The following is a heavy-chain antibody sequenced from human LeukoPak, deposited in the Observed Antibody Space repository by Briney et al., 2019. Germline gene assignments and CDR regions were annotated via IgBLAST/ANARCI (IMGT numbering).Heavy chain of an antibody. J-gene: IGHJ2*01. CDR2: IYYSGST. D-gene: IGHD1-26*01. CDR1: GGSISSYY. V-gene: IGHV4-59*01. Sequence: SETLSLTCTVSGGSISSYYWSWIRQPPGKGLEWIGYIYYSGSTNYNPSLKSRVTISVDTSKNQLSLKLSSVTAADTAVYYCARDRLVGAGWYFDLWGRGTLVTVSS. CDR3: ARDRLVGAGWYFDL.